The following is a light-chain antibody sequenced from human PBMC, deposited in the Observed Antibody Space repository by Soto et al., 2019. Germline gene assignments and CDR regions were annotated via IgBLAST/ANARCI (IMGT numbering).Light chain of an antibody. CDR3: QKYNSAPWT. CDR1: QGISNW. CDR2: AAS. Sequence: DIQMTQSPSSLSASVGDRVTITCRASQGISNWLAWYQQKPGRVLKLLIYAASTLHSGVPSRFSGSGSGTDFTLTISSLQPEDVATYYCQKYNSAPWTFGQGTKVEIK. V-gene: IGKV1-27*01. J-gene: IGKJ1*01.